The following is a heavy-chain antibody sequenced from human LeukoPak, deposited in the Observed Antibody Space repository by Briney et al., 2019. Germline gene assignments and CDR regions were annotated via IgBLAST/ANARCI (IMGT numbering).Heavy chain of an antibody. D-gene: IGHD6-13*01. CDR1: GGSFCGYY. V-gene: IGHV4-34*01. J-gene: IGHJ4*02. CDR3: ARGISSSWYNY. CDR2: INHSGST. Sequence: SEPLSLPCTVYGGSFCGYYWSWIRHPPGKGLEWVGDINHSGSTNYNPSLKGRVTISVDTSKNQFSLKLSSGTPADTAVYYCARGISSSWYNYWGQGTLVTVSS.